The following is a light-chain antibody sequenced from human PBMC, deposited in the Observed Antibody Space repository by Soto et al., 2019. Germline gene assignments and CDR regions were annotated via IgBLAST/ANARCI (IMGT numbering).Light chain of an antibody. J-gene: IGLJ2*01. CDR3: QAWDSGYVV. V-gene: IGLV3-1*01. Sequence: SYELTQPPSVSVSPGQTASITCSGEKLGDKYACWYQQKPGQSPVLVIYQDSKRPSGIPERFSGSNSGNTATLTISGTQAMDEADYYCQAWDSGYVVFGGGTQLTVL. CDR1: KLGDKY. CDR2: QDS.